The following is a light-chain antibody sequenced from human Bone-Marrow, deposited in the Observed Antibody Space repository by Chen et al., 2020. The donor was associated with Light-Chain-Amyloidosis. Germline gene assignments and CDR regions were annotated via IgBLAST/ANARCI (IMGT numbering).Light chain of an antibody. J-gene: IGLJ3*02. CDR1: NIGSTS. Sequence: SYVLTQPSSVSVAPGQTATIACGGNNIGSTSVHWYQQTPGQAPLLVFYDDSDRPSGIPERLSGSNSGNTATRTISRVEAGDEADYYCQVWDRSSDRPVFGGGTKLTVL. V-gene: IGLV3-21*02. CDR3: QVWDRSSDRPV. CDR2: DDS.